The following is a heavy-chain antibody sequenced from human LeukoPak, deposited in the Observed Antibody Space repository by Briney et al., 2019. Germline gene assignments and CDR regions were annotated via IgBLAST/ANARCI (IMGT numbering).Heavy chain of an antibody. J-gene: IGHJ6*03. CDR2: INHSGST. Sequence: SETLSLTCAVYGGSFSGYYWSWIRQPPGKGLEWIGEINHSGSTNYNPSLKSRVTISVDTSKNQFSLKLSSVTAADTAVYYCASPPRSYSSSSHYYYYYMDVWGKGTTVTVSS. V-gene: IGHV4-34*01. CDR3: ASPPRSYSSSSHYYYYYMDV. D-gene: IGHD6-6*01. CDR1: GGSFSGYY.